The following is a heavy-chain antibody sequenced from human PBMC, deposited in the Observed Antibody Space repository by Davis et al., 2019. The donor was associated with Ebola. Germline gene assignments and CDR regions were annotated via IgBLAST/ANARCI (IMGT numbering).Heavy chain of an antibody. J-gene: IGHJ6*02. D-gene: IGHD5-12*01. V-gene: IGHV3-11*01. CDR2: ISSSGSTI. CDR3: ARFLRVATFWNYYYYGMDV. CDR1: GFTFSDYY. Sequence: GESLKISCAASGFTFSDYYMSWLRLAPGKGLEWVSYISSSGSTIYYADSVKGRFTISRDNAKNSLYLQMNSLRAEDTAVYYCARFLRVATFWNYYYYGMDVWGQGTTVTVSS.